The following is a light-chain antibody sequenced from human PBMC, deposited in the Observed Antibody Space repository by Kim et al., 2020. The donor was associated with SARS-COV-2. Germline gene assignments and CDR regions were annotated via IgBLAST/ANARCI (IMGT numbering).Light chain of an antibody. CDR2: QDS. CDR3: QAWDSSWV. CDR1: KLGDKY. J-gene: IGLJ3*02. V-gene: IGLV3-1*01. Sequence: SYELTQPPSVSVSPGQTASITCSGDKLGDKYACWYQQKPGQSPVLVIYQDSKRPSGFPERFSGSNSGNTATLTISGTQAMDEADYYCQAWDSSWVFGGGT.